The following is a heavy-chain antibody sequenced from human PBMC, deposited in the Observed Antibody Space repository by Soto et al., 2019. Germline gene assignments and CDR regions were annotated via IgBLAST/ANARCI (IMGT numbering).Heavy chain of an antibody. Sequence: SETRSLTCAFYGGSFSGYCWSWIRQPPGKGLEWIGEINQSGSTNYNPSLKSRVTISVDTSKNQFSLKLSSVTAADTAVYYCARAGYYDFWSVYGMDVWGQGTTVT. CDR3: ARAGYYDFWSVYGMDV. CDR1: GGSFSGYC. D-gene: IGHD3-3*01. CDR2: INQSGST. V-gene: IGHV4-34*01. J-gene: IGHJ6*02.